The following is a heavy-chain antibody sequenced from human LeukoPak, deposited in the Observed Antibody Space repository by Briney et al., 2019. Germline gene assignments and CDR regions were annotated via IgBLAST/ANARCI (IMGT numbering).Heavy chain of an antibody. Sequence: GESLKISCKGSGYSFASYWISWVRQMPGKGLEWMGRIDPSDSYTYYSPSFQGHVTISADKSISTAYLQWSSLKASDTAMYYCARHLPSIYYYDSSSYPLDDYWGQGTLVTVSS. D-gene: IGHD3-22*01. CDR1: GYSFASYW. V-gene: IGHV5-10-1*01. J-gene: IGHJ4*02. CDR2: IDPSDSYT. CDR3: ARHLPSIYYYDSSSYPLDDY.